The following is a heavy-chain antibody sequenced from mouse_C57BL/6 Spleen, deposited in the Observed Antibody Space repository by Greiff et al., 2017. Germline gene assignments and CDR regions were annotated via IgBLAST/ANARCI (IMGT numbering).Heavy chain of an antibody. J-gene: IGHJ1*03. CDR1: GYTFTSYW. V-gene: IGHV1-53*01. D-gene: IGHD2-4*01. CDR2: INPSNGGT. CDR3: ARGDYDRDWYFDV. Sequence: QVQLKQPGTELVKPGASVKLSCKASGYTFTSYWMHWVKQRPGQGLEWIGNINPSNGGTNYNEKFKSKATLTVDKSSSTAYMQLSSLTSEDSAVYYCARGDYDRDWYFDVWGTGTTVTVSS.